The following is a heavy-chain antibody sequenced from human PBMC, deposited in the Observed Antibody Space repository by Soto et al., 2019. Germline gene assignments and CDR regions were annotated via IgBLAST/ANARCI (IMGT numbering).Heavy chain of an antibody. V-gene: IGHV3-9*01. CDR1: GFSIDDFA. CDR3: AKDNTGRYGDYESTWFET. D-gene: IGHD4-17*01. Sequence: GGSLRLSCAASGFSIDDFAMHWVRQAPGKGLKWVSSISWDSGKIGYADSVTGRFSVSRDNAKNSLFLQMSSLKPEDTAFYFCAKDNTGRYGDYESTWFETWGQGTLVTVSS. J-gene: IGHJ5*02. CDR2: ISWDSGKI.